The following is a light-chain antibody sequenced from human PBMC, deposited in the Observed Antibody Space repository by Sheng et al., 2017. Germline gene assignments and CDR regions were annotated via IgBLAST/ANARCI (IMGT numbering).Light chain of an antibody. CDR1: QSVGSGY. CDR2: GAS. CDR3: QQYNDGPQT. Sequence: EIVLTQSPGTLSLSAGERATLSCRASQSVGSGYLAWYQQKPGQAPRLLIYGASARATGVPARFSGSGSGTEFTLTISSLQSEDFAVYSCQQYNDGPQTFGQGTKVEVK. J-gene: IGKJ1*01. V-gene: IGKV3-15*01.